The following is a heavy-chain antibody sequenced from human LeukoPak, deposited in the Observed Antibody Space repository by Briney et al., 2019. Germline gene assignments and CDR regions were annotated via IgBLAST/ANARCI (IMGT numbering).Heavy chain of an antibody. J-gene: IGHJ4*02. CDR2: IIPIFGTA. V-gene: IGHV1-69*13. CDR3: ARTVLRFLEWLFYFDY. D-gene: IGHD3-3*01. CDR1: GGTFSSYA. Sequence: SVKVSCKASGGTFSSYAISWVRQAPGQGLEWMGGIIPIFGTANYAQKFQGRVTITADESTSTAYVELSSLRSEDTAVYYCARTVLRFLEWLFYFDYWGQGTLVTVSS.